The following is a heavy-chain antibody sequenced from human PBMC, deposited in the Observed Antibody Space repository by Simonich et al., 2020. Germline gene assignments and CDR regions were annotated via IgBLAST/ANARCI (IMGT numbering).Heavy chain of an antibody. V-gene: IGHV3-21*01. D-gene: IGHD3-3*01. J-gene: IGHJ4*02. CDR3: ARKRFLEWFFDY. CDR2: ISSSSSYI. CDR1: GFTFSSYS. Sequence: EVQLVESGGGLVKPGGSLRLSCAASGFTFSSYSMNWVRQAPGKGQEGVTSISSSSSYIYYADSVKGRFTISRDNAKNSLYLQMNSLRAEDTAVYYCARKRFLEWFFDYWGQGTLVTVSS.